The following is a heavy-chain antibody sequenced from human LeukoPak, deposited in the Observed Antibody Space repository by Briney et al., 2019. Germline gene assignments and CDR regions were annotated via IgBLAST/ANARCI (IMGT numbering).Heavy chain of an antibody. CDR1: GYTFTSYG. Sequence: ASVKVSCKASGYTFTSYGISWVRQAPGQGLEWMGWISAYNGNTNYAQKLQGRVTMTTDTSTSTAYMELRSLRSDDTAVYYCARDPLTMVRGVIIRFDYWGQGTLVTVSS. CDR3: ARDPLTMVRGVIIRFDY. J-gene: IGHJ4*02. CDR2: ISAYNGNT. D-gene: IGHD3-10*01. V-gene: IGHV1-18*01.